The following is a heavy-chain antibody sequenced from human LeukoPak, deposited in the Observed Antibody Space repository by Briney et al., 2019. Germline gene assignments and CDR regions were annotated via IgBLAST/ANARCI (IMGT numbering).Heavy chain of an antibody. D-gene: IGHD6-19*01. CDR3: ARRLAVAGTVYFDY. V-gene: IGHV4-59*08. Sequence: SETLSLTCTVSGGSLSSYYWSWIRQPPGKGLEWIGYIYYSGSTNYNPSLKSRVTISVDTSKNQFSLKLSSVTAADTAVYYCARRLAVAGTVYFDYWGQGTLVTVSS. CDR2: IYYSGST. CDR1: GGSLSSYY. J-gene: IGHJ4*02.